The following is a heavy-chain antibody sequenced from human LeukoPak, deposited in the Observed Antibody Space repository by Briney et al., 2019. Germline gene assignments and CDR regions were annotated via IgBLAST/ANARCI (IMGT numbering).Heavy chain of an antibody. V-gene: IGHV4-39*07. D-gene: IGHD3-3*01. CDR3: ARIAGITIFGVDDY. Sequence: SETLSLTCTVSSGSISSSSYYWGWIRQPPGKGLEWIGSIYYSGSTYYNPSPKSRVTISVDTSKNQFSLKLSSVTAADTAVYYCARIAGITIFGVDDYWGQGTLVTVSS. CDR2: IYYSGST. J-gene: IGHJ4*02. CDR1: SGSISSSSYY.